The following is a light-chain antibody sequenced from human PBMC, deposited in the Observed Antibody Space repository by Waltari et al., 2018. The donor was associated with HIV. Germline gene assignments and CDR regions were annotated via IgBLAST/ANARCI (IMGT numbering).Light chain of an antibody. CDR2: SVS. V-gene: IGKV1-9*01. CDR3: QQLKTYPLS. CDR1: QAVGSY. J-gene: IGKJ4*01. Sequence: IQLTQSPSFLSASVGERLTITCRATQAVGSYLAWYQQKPGKAPNLLIYSVSILQTGVPSRFSGSGSGTEFTLTLTGLQPEDFATYYCQQLKTYPLSFGGGTKVEIK.